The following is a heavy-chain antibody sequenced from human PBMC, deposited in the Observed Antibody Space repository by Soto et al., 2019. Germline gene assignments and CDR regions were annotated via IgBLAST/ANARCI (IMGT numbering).Heavy chain of an antibody. V-gene: IGHV3-7*01. CDR1: GFTFSSYW. J-gene: IGHJ6*03. CDR3: ARDGVLPAAIGYYYMDV. CDR2: IKQDGSEK. Sequence: GGSLRLSCAASGFTFSSYWMSWVRQAPGKGLEWVANIKQDGSEKYYVDSVKGRFTISRDNAKNSLYLQMNSLRAEDTAVYYCARDGVLPAAIGYYYMDVWGKGTTVTVSS. D-gene: IGHD2-2*02.